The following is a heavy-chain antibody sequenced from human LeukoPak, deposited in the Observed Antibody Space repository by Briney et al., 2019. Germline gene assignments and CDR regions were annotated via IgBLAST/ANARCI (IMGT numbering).Heavy chain of an antibody. Sequence: GGSLRLSCAASGVTFSNYAMTGVCQAPEKGLEWGSSISGKSGTTDYADSGRSRFTISRDNAKNTLYLTMSSLRAEDTAVYYCASRNYHDSGHYGIAYWGQGTLVTVSP. CDR3: ASRNYHDSGHYGIAY. CDR1: GVTFSNYA. D-gene: IGHD3-22*01. CDR2: ISGKSGTT. J-gene: IGHJ4*02. V-gene: IGHV3-23*01.